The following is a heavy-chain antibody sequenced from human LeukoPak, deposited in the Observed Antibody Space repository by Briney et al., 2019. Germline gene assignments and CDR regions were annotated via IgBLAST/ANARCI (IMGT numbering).Heavy chain of an antibody. J-gene: IGHJ4*02. Sequence: SETLSLTCAVYGGSFSGFYWNWIRQPPGKGLEWIGEINHSGTTNYNPSLKSQVTISVDTSKNQFSLKLSSVTAADTAVYYCARGRGDTSGYYYVPLFIWGQGTLVTVSS. CDR1: GGSFSGFY. V-gene: IGHV4-34*01. D-gene: IGHD3-22*01. CDR3: ARGRGDTSGYYYVPLFI. CDR2: INHSGTT.